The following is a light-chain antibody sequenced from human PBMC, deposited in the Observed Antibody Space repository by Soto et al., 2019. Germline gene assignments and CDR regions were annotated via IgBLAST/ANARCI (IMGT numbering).Light chain of an antibody. V-gene: IGLV2-23*01. Sequence: QSVLTQPASVSGSPGQSITISCTGTSSDVGSYNFLSWYQQHPGKAPKLMIYEGSKRPSGVSNRFSGSKSGNTASLTISGLQAEDEADYYCCSYAGSSTWVFGGGTKLTVL. CDR2: EGS. J-gene: IGLJ3*02. CDR3: CSYAGSSTWV. CDR1: SSDVGSYNF.